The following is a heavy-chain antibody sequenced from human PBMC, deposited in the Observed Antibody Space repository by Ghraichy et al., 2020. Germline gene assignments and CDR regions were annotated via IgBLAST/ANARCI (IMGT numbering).Heavy chain of an antibody. CDR1: GFTFSIYA. CDR2: ISSNGFST. D-gene: IGHD3-10*01. V-gene: IGHV3-64D*08. J-gene: IGHJ6*03. Sequence: GESLNISCSVSGFTFSIYAMHWVRQAPGKGLEYVAGISSNGFSTCHADSVKGRFTISRDNSKNTLYLQMSSLRPEDTAMYYCVRENGSGTNLVSYYMDVWGKGTTVTVSS. CDR3: VRENGSGTNLVSYYMDV.